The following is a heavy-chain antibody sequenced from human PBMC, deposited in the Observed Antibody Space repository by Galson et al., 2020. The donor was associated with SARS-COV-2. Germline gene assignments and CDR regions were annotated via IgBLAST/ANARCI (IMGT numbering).Heavy chain of an antibody. V-gene: IGHV3-48*03. Sequence: PGGSLRLSCAASGFTFSSYEMNWVRQAPGKGLEWVSYISSSGSTKYYADSVKGRFTISRDNAKNSLYLQMNSLRAEDTAVYYCARGEGGYSGYDGPAPDYWGQGTLVTVSS. CDR3: ARGEGGYSGYDGPAPDY. CDR1: GFTFSSYE. J-gene: IGHJ4*02. CDR2: ISSSGSTK. D-gene: IGHD5-12*01.